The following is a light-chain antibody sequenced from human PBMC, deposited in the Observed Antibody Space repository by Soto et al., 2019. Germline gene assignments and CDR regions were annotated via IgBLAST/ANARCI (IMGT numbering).Light chain of an antibody. CDR3: QPYGSCPVA. V-gene: IGKV3-20*01. J-gene: IGKJ1*01. CDR1: QSVSSSY. CDR2: GAS. Sequence: IVLTQSPGALSLSPGEGATLSCRASQSVSSSYLAWYQQKPGQAPRLLIYGASSRATGIPDRFSGSGSGTDFTLTISRLEPEDFAVYYLQPYGSCPVAFGPGTKVDIK.